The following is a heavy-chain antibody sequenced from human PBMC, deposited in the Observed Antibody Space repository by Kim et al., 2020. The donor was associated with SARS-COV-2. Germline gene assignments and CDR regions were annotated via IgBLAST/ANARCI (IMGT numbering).Heavy chain of an antibody. Sequence: GGSLRLSCAASRFTFSTYDMNWVRQAPGKGLEWVSYISSSSTTTIYYADSVKGRFTISRDNGKNSLYLQMNSLTEEDTAVYYCARVLGYCGGGSCFLYGMDVWGQGTTVTVSS. CDR3: ARVLGYCGGGSCFLYGMDV. V-gene: IGHV3-48*02. CDR2: ISSSSTTTI. D-gene: IGHD2-15*01. J-gene: IGHJ6*02. CDR1: RFTFSTYD.